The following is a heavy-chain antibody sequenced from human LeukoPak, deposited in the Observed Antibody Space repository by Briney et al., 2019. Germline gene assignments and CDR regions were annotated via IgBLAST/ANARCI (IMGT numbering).Heavy chain of an antibody. V-gene: IGHV4-34*01. CDR2: INHSGST. Sequence: SSETLSLTCAVYGGSFSGYYWSWIRQPPGKGLEWIGEINHSGSTNYNPSLKSRVTISVDTSKNQFSLKLSSVTAADTAVYYCARGRYYYDSSGPYLDYWGQGTLVTVSS. CDR3: ARGRYYYDSSGPYLDY. CDR1: GGSFSGYY. J-gene: IGHJ4*02. D-gene: IGHD3-22*01.